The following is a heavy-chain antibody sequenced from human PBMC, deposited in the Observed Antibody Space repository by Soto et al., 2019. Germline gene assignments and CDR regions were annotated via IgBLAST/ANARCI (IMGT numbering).Heavy chain of an antibody. Sequence: QLQLQESGPGLVKPSETLSLTCTVSGASMSSYYWSWIRQPPGKGLEWIGYIYYSGNTNYNPSVQSRVTISXVMSKXXFSLELRTVTAADTAVYYCARVLHRGNSKPYCFDYWGQGTLVTVS. CDR3: ARVLHRGNSKPYCFDY. CDR2: IYYSGNT. V-gene: IGHV4-59*01. D-gene: IGHD2-21*02. CDR1: GASMSSYY. J-gene: IGHJ4*02.